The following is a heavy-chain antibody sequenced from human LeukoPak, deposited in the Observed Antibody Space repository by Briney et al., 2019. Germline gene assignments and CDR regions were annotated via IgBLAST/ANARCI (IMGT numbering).Heavy chain of an antibody. CDR3: ARAYDSSGYWPEYFHH. D-gene: IGHD3-22*01. CDR1: GFAVSNNY. Sequence: PGGSLRLSCAASGFAVSNNYMSWVRQAPGKGLEWVSIIYGGGSTYYADSVNGRFTISRHNSKNTLFLQMNSLRTGDTAVYYCARAYDSSGYWPEYFHHWGQGTLVTVSS. J-gene: IGHJ1*01. V-gene: IGHV3-53*04. CDR2: IYGGGST.